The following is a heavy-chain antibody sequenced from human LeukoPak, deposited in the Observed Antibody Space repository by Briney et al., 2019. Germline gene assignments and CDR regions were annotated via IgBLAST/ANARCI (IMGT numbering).Heavy chain of an antibody. D-gene: IGHD5-18*01. J-gene: IGHJ4*02. V-gene: IGHV3-48*03. Sequence: PGGSLRLSCAASGFTFSSYEMNWVRQAPGKGLEWVSHISSSGSTIYYADSVKGRFTISRDNSKNTLYLQMNSLRAEDTAVYYCAKRTGYSYGFLDYWGQGTLVTVSS. CDR3: AKRTGYSYGFLDY. CDR1: GFTFSSYE. CDR2: ISSSGSTI.